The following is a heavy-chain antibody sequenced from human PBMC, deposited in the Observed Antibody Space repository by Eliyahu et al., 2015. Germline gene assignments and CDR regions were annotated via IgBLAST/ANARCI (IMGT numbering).Heavy chain of an antibody. Sequence: QVQLVQSGAEVKKPGASVKVSCKASGYTFTGYXXHWVRQAPGQGLEWMGWINPNSGGTNYAQKFQGWVTMTRDTSISTAYMELSRLRSDDTAVYYCARVRSSYRDGYNFNWYFDLWGRGTLVTVSS. J-gene: IGHJ2*01. CDR2: INPNSGGT. V-gene: IGHV1-2*04. CDR3: ARVRSSYRDGYNFNWYFDL. D-gene: IGHD5-24*01. CDR1: GYTFTGYX.